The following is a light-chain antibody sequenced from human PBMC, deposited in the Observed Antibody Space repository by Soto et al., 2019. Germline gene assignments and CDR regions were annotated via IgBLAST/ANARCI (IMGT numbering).Light chain of an antibody. CDR2: DAS. Sequence: DIQMTQSPSSLSASVGDRVTITCQASQDISNYLNWYQQKPGKAPKLLIYDASNLETGVPSRFSGSGSWTDFTFTISSLQPEDIATYYCQQYDNLSATFGPGTKVDIK. CDR3: QQYDNLSAT. V-gene: IGKV1-33*01. J-gene: IGKJ3*01. CDR1: QDISNY.